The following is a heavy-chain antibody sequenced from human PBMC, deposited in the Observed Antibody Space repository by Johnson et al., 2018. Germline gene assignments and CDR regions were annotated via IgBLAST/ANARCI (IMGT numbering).Heavy chain of an antibody. D-gene: IGHD4-11*01. V-gene: IGHV4-59*01. CDR2: IYYSGST. J-gene: IGHJ1*01. Sequence: QVQLQESGPGLVKPSETLSLTCTVSGGSISSYYWSWIRQPPGKGLEWIGYIYYSGSTNYNPSLKSRVTISVDTSKNQFSLKLSSVTAADTAVYYCAKGGTVTTWNFLRWGPGTLVTVSS. CDR3: AKGGTVTTWNFLR. CDR1: GGSISSYY.